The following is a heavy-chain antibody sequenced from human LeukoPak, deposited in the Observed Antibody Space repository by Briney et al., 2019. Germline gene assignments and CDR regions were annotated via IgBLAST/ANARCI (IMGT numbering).Heavy chain of an antibody. CDR1: GGSISSSNW. CDR2: IIHSGGT. V-gene: IGHV4-4*02. CDR3: ARGLGGSYYFDH. D-gene: IGHD1-26*01. Sequence: SETLSLTCAVSGGSISSSNWWSWVRQPPGKGLDWIGEIIHSGGTNYNPSLKSRVTISVDTSKNQFSLNLDSINAADTAVYYCARGLGGSYYFDHWGQGTLVTVSS. J-gene: IGHJ4*02.